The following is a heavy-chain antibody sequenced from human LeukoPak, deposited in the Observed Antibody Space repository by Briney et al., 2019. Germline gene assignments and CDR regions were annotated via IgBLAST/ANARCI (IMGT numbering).Heavy chain of an antibody. CDR3: ARLRNDAFDI. CDR2: IWYDGSNK. J-gene: IGHJ3*02. Sequence: PGRSLRLSCAASGFTFSSYGMHWVRRAPGKGLEWVAVIWYDGSNKYYGDSVKGRFTISRDNSKSTLYLQMNSLRAEDTAVYYCARLRNDAFDIWGQGTVVTFSS. V-gene: IGHV3-33*01. CDR1: GFTFSSYG.